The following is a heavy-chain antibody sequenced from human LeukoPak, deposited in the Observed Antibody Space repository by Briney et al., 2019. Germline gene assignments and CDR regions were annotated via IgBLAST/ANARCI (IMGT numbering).Heavy chain of an antibody. CDR2: IIGGAGGT. J-gene: IGHJ4*02. V-gene: IGHV3-23*01. Sequence: GGSLRLSCAASGFIFSDYYMSWIRQAPGKGLEWVSGIIGGAGGTYYADSVKGRFTISRDNAKNTLYLQMNSLRAEDTAVYYCAHGSMYQLDYWGQGTLVTVSS. CDR3: AHGSMYQLDY. D-gene: IGHD2-2*01. CDR1: GFIFSDYY.